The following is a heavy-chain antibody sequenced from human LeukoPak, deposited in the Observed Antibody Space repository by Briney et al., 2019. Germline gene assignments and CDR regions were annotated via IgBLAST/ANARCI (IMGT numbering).Heavy chain of an antibody. CDR3: ARDVNGNWFDP. Sequence: PSETLSLTCTVSGGSVSSGSYYWSWIRQPPGKGLEWIGYIYYSGSTNYNPSLKSRVTISVDTSKNQFSLKLSSVTAADTAVYYCARDVNGNWFDPWGQGTLVTVSS. V-gene: IGHV4-61*01. CDR1: GGSVSSGSYY. D-gene: IGHD2-8*01. J-gene: IGHJ5*02. CDR2: IYYSGST.